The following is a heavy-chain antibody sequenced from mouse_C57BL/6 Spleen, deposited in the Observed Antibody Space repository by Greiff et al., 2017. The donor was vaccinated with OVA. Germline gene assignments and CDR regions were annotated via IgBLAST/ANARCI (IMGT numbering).Heavy chain of an antibody. J-gene: IGHJ2*01. D-gene: IGHD2-2*01. CDR2: INPYNGGT. CDR3: ARGGTMVTTRYYFDY. V-gene: IGHV1-19*01. CDR1: GYTFTDYY. Sequence: VQLKQSGPVLVKPGASVKMSCKASGYTFTDYYMNWVKQSHGKSLEWIGVINPYNGGTSYNQKFKGKATLTVDKSSSTAYMELNSLTSEDSAVYYCARGGTMVTTRYYFDYWGQGTTLTVSS.